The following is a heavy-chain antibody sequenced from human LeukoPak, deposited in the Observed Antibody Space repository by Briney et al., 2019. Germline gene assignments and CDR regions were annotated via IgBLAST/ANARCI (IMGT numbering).Heavy chain of an antibody. V-gene: IGHV3-11*05. CDR2: ISSSSNYA. D-gene: IGHD6-19*01. Sequence: KPGGSLRLSCAASGFTLSDYYMGWIRQAPGKGLECVSYISSSSNYANYADSVEGRFTISRDNAKKSLYLQMNSLRAEDTAVYYCARERASSFDSWGQGTLVTVSS. CDR1: GFTLSDYY. J-gene: IGHJ4*02. CDR3: ARERASSFDS.